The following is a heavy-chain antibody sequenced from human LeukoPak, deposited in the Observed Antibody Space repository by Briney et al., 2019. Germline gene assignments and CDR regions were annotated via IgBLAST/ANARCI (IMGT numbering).Heavy chain of an antibody. CDR1: GYTFSDYY. CDR2: INPKSGVT. V-gene: IGHV1-2*02. Sequence: ASVKVSCKASGYTFSDYYMHWVRQAPGQDLEWMGWINPKSGVTNYALKFQGRVTMTRDTSINTAYMELSRLRSDDTALFYCARGAHIAATAGGWFDPWGQGMLVTVSS. J-gene: IGHJ5*02. CDR3: ARGAHIAATAGGWFDP. D-gene: IGHD2-15*01.